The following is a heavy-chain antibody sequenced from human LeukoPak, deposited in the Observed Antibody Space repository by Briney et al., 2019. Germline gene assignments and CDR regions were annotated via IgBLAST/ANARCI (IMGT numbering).Heavy chain of an antibody. D-gene: IGHD4-17*01. CDR3: ARGPSSPTVTVDY. CDR2: INPNIGGT. V-gene: IGHV1-2*02. J-gene: IGHJ4*02. CDR1: GYTFTSYY. Sequence: ASVKVSCKASGYTFTSYYMDWVRQAPGQGLEWMGWINPNIGGTNYAQKFQGRVTMTRDTSISTAYMGLSRLRSDDTAVYYCARGPSSPTVTVDYWGQGTLVTVSS.